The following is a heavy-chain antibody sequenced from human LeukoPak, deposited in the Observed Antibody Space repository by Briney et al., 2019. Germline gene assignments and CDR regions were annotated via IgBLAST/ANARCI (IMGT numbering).Heavy chain of an antibody. CDR3: AKALRV. Sequence: SETLSLTCTVSGGSISSSSYYWGWIRQPPGKGLEWIGYIYYSGRTYYNPSLKSRVTISVDTSKNQFSLKLSSVTAADAATYYCAKALRVWGQGTLVTVSA. CDR1: GGSISSSSYY. V-gene: IGHV4-39*07. CDR2: IYYSGRT. J-gene: IGHJ4*02.